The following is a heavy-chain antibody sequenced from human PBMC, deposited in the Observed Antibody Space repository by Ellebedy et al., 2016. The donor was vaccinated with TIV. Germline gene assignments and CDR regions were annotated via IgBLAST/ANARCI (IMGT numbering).Heavy chain of an antibody. Sequence: AASVKVSCKASGYTFTSYGISWVRQAPGQGLEWTGWISAYNGNTNYAQKFQGRASMTTDASTNTVHLELMSLNFDDTAVYYCGRELGMGRGAMDVWGQGTTVTVSS. CDR2: ISAYNGNT. CDR1: GYTFTSYG. D-gene: IGHD7-27*01. V-gene: IGHV1-18*04. CDR3: GRELGMGRGAMDV. J-gene: IGHJ6*02.